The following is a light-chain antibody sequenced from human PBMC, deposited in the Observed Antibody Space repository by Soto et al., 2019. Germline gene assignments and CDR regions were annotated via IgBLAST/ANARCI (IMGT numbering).Light chain of an antibody. Sequence: DLQLTQSPSFLSASVGDRVTITCRASQGISNYLAWYQQKPGKAPNLLLYSISTLQTGVPSRFTGSGSETEFTLTISRRQPEDFASYYCQQLRSYPYPFARGTKLELK. V-gene: IGKV1-9*01. CDR1: QGISNY. J-gene: IGKJ2*01. CDR2: SIS. CDR3: QQLRSYPYP.